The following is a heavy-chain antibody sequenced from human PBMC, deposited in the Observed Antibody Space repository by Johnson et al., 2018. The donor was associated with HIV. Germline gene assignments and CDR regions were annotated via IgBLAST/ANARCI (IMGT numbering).Heavy chain of an antibody. CDR3: ARDGRMEKAFDI. D-gene: IGHD1-26*01. CDR1: GFTFSNAW. V-gene: IGHV3-15*01. J-gene: IGHJ3*02. CDR2: IKSISDGGTT. Sequence: VQLVESGGGLVKPGGSLRLPCAASGFTFSNAWMTWVRQAPGKGLEWVGRIKSISDGGTTDYAAPVRGRFSISRDDSETTVYLQMNSLKIEDTAVYYCARDGRMEKAFDIWGQGTMVTVSS.